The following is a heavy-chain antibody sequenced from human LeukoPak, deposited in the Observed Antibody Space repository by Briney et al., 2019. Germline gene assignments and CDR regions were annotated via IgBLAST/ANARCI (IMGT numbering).Heavy chain of an antibody. CDR2: IYYSGST. CDR3: ARARCSNTSCRLNWFDP. Sequence: SETLSLTCTVSGGSISNYYWSWIRQPAGKGLEWIGYIYYSGSTNYNPSLKSRVTISVDTSKNQFSLKLSSVTAADTAVYYCARARCSNTSCRLNWFDPWGQGTLVTVSS. CDR1: GGSISNYY. D-gene: IGHD2-2*01. J-gene: IGHJ5*02. V-gene: IGHV4-59*01.